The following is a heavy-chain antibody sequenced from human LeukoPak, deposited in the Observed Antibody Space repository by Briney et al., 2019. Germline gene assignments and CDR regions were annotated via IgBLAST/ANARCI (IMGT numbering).Heavy chain of an antibody. CDR3: ARDPSSWYYYYMDV. Sequence: GGSLRLSCAASGFTFGSYAMSWVRQAPGKGLEWVSTISGRGGSPYYADSVKGRFTISRDNSKNTLYLQMNSLRAEDTAVYYCARDPSSWYYYYMDVWGKGTTVTVSS. D-gene: IGHD6-13*01. J-gene: IGHJ6*03. V-gene: IGHV3-23*01. CDR1: GFTFGSYA. CDR2: ISGRGGSP.